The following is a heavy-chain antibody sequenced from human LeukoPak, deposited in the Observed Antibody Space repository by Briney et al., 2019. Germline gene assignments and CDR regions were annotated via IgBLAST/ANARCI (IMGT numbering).Heavy chain of an antibody. Sequence: GGSLRLSCAASGFTFSSYAMSWVRQAPGKGLEWVSAISGSGGSTYYADSVKGRFTISRDNSKNTLYLQMNSLRAEDTAVHYCAKFLGQWLGFDYWGQGTLVTVSS. CDR2: ISGSGGST. J-gene: IGHJ4*02. CDR1: GFTFSSYA. CDR3: AKFLGQWLGFDY. V-gene: IGHV3-23*01. D-gene: IGHD6-19*01.